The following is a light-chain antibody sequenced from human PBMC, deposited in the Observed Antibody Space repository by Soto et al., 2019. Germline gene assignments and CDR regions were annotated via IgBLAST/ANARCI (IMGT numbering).Light chain of an antibody. V-gene: IGKV1-39*01. Sequence: DIQMTQSPSSLSASVGDRVTITCRASQSISSSINWYQQKPGKAPKLLIYAASSLQSGVPSRFSGSGSGTDFTLTISSLQLEDFATYYCQQSYSIPWTFGQGTKVEIK. CDR1: QSISSS. CDR3: QQSYSIPWT. CDR2: AAS. J-gene: IGKJ1*01.